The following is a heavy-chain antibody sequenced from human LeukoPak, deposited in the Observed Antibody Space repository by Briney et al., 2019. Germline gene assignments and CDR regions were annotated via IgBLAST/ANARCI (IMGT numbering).Heavy chain of an antibody. CDR3: AKDRKVRGVHTFDY. V-gene: IGHV3-30*18. Sequence: GGSLRLSCAASGFTFSSYGMHWVRQAPGKGLEWVAVISYDGSNKYYADSVKGRFTISRDNSKDTLYLQMNSLRAEDTAVYYCAKDRKVRGVHTFDYWGQGTLVTVSS. J-gene: IGHJ4*02. D-gene: IGHD3-10*01. CDR1: GFTFSSYG. CDR2: ISYDGSNK.